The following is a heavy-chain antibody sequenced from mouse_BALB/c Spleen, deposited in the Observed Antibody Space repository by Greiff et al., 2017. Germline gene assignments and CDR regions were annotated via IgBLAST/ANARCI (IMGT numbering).Heavy chain of an antibody. D-gene: IGHD3-1*01. CDR1: GFTFSSFG. Sequence: EVQLVESGGGLVQPGGSRKLSCAASGFTFSSFGMHWVRQAPEKGLEWVAYISSGSSTIYYADTVKGRFTISRDNPKNTLFLQMTSLRSEDTAMYYCARQLGLRTWFAYWGQGTLVTVSA. V-gene: IGHV5-17*02. CDR2: ISSGSSTI. J-gene: IGHJ3*01. CDR3: ARQLGLRTWFAY.